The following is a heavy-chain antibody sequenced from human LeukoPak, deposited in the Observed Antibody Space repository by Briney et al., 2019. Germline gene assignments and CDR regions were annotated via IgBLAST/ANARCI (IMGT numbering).Heavy chain of an antibody. CDR3: AKDHYDSSGHQNDFDY. V-gene: IGHV3-23*01. D-gene: IGHD3-22*01. CDR1: GFTFSSYA. CDR2: ISGSGVST. Sequence: GGSLRLSCAASGFTFSSYAMSWVRQAPGKGLEWVSAISGSGVSTYYADSVKGRFTISRDNSKNTLYLQMNSLRAEDTAVYYCAKDHYDSSGHQNDFDYWGQGTLVTVSS. J-gene: IGHJ4*02.